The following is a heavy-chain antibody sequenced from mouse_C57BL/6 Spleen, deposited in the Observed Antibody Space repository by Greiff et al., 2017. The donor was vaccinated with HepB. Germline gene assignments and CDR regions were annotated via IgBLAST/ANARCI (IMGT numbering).Heavy chain of an antibody. CDR3: ARRGTTVVAGYFDV. Sequence: EVMLVESGGGLVKPGGSLKLSCAASGFTFSDYGMHWVRQAPEKGLEWVAYINSGSSTIYYADTVQGRFTISRDNAKNTLFLQMTSLRSEDTAMYYCARRGTTVVAGYFDVWGTGTTVTVSS. V-gene: IGHV5-17*01. J-gene: IGHJ1*03. CDR2: INSGSSTI. CDR1: GFTFSDYG. D-gene: IGHD1-1*01.